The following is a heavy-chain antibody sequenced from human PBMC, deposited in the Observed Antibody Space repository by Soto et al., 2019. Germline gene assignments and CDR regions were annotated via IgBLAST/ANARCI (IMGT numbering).Heavy chain of an antibody. CDR2: INYSGST. D-gene: IGHD2-8*01. J-gene: IGHJ4*02. CDR1: GGSINSGGYY. Sequence: PSETLSLTCTVSGGSINSGGYYWSWIRQHPGNGLEWIGYINYSGSTNYNPSLKSRITISRDTSKNQFSLKLSSVTAADTAVYYCARNYCSCKVYGYWGQGTLVTVSS. V-gene: IGHV4-31*03. CDR3: ARNYCSCKVYGY.